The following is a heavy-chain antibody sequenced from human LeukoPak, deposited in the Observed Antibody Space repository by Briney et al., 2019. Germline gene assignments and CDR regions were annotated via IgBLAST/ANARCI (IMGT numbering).Heavy chain of an antibody. CDR2: INPSGGST. D-gene: IGHD3-22*01. V-gene: IGHV1-46*01. CDR3: ARGFESFHLGSPESSFDY. Sequence: ASVKASCKASGYTFTSYYMHWVRQAPGQGLEWMGIINPSGGSTSYAQKFQGRVTMTRDTSTSTVYMELSSLRSEDTAVYYCARGFESFHLGSPESSFDYWGQGTLVTVSS. J-gene: IGHJ4*02. CDR1: GYTFTSYY.